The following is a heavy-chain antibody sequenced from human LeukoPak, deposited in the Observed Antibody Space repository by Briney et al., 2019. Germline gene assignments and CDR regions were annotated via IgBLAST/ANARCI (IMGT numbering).Heavy chain of an antibody. CDR2: INPNSGKT. V-gene: IGHV1-8*01. CDR3: ATVFGTLGYCRGGSCPGAFDI. J-gene: IGHJ3*02. D-gene: IGHD2-15*01. Sequence: ASVKVSCKASGYTFTSYDINGVRQATGQGRGWRGWINPNSGKTGYAQKFQGRVTMTRNPSISTAYMELSSLRSEDTPVYYCATVFGTLGYCRGGSCPGAFDIRRQGTMVTVSS. CDR1: GYTFTSYD.